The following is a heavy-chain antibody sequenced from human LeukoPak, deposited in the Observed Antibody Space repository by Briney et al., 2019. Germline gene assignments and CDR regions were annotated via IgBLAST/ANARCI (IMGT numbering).Heavy chain of an antibody. CDR3: ARDGRYFDVNYFDC. CDR2: INHSGST. D-gene: IGHD3-9*01. Sequence: PSETLSLTCAVYGGSFSGYYWSWIRQPPGKGLEWIGEINHSGSTNYNPSLKSRVTISVDMSKNQFSLKLSSVTAADTAVYYCARDGRYFDVNYFDCWGQGTQVTVSS. J-gene: IGHJ4*02. V-gene: IGHV4-34*01. CDR1: GGSFSGYY.